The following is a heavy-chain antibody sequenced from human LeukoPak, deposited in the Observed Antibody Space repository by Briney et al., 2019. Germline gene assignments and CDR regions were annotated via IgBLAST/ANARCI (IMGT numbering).Heavy chain of an antibody. Sequence: SETLSLTCAVYGGSFSGYYWSWIRQPPGKGLEWIGEINHSGSTNYNPSLKSRVTISVDTSKNQFSLKLSSVTAADTAVYYRARGGAIVVVPAARSHFDPWGQGTLVTVSS. CDR3: ARGGAIVVVPAARSHFDP. CDR1: GGSFSGYY. D-gene: IGHD2-2*01. CDR2: INHSGST. V-gene: IGHV4-34*01. J-gene: IGHJ5*02.